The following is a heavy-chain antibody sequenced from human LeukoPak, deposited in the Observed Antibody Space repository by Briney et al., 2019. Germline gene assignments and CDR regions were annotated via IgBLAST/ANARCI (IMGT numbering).Heavy chain of an antibody. Sequence: SETLSLTCAVYGGSFSGYYWSWIRQPPGKGLEWIGEINHSGSTNHNPSLKSRVTISVDTSKNQFSLKLSSVTAADTAVYYCARGRPRSITMVRGVIANFDYWGQGTLVTVSS. CDR1: GGSFSGYY. CDR3: ARGRPRSITMVRGVIANFDY. D-gene: IGHD3-10*01. CDR2: INHSGST. J-gene: IGHJ4*02. V-gene: IGHV4-34*01.